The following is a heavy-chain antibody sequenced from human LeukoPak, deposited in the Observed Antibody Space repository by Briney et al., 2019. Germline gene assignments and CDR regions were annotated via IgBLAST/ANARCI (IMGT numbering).Heavy chain of an antibody. J-gene: IGHJ4*02. CDR2: ISSSSSYI. CDR3: ARAVVVVAAYFDY. V-gene: IGHV3-21*01. CDR1: GFTFSSYS. Sequence: GGSLRHSCAASGFTFSSYSMNWVRQAPGKGLEWVSSISSSSSYIYYADLVKGRFTISRDNAKNSLYLQMNSLRAEDTAVYYCARAVVVVAAYFDYWGQGTLVTVSS. D-gene: IGHD2-15*01.